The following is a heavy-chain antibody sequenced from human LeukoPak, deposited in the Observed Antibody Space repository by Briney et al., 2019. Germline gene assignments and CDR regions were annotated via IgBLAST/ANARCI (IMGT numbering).Heavy chain of an antibody. J-gene: IGHJ4*02. D-gene: IGHD6-6*01. Sequence: PGGSLRLSCAASGFTVSSNYMSWVRQAPGKGLEWVSVIYSGGSTYYADSVKGRFTISRDNSKNTLYLQMNSLRAEDTAVYYCAKDLSSDGGWYFDYWGQGTLVTVSS. CDR1: GFTVSSNY. CDR2: IYSGGST. V-gene: IGHV3-66*01. CDR3: AKDLSSDGGWYFDY.